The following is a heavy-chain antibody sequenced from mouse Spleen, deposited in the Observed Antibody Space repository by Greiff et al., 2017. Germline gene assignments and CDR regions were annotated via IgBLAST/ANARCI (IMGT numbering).Heavy chain of an antibody. Sequence: DVHLVESGGGLVKPGGSLKLSCAASGFTFSDYGMAWVRQAPGKGPEWVAFISNLAYSIYYADTVTGRFTISRENAKNTLYLEMSSLRSEDTAMYYCARQANWAWFAYWGQGTLVTVSA. V-gene: IGHV5-15*01. CDR1: GFTFSDYG. CDR2: ISNLAYSI. D-gene: IGHD4-1*01. J-gene: IGHJ3*01. CDR3: ARQANWAWFAY.